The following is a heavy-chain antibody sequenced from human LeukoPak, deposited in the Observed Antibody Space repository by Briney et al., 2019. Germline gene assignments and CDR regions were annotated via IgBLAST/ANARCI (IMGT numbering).Heavy chain of an antibody. CDR2: IYYRGST. V-gene: IGHV4-59*01. J-gene: IGHJ4*02. CDR1: GGSINNYY. CDR3: ARGGDYGDLRYFDY. D-gene: IGHD4-17*01. Sequence: TETLSLTCTVSGGSINNYYWSWIRQPPGKGLEWIGYIYYRGSTNYNPSLKSRVTFSVDTSKNQSSLKLNSVTAADTAVYYCARGGDYGDLRYFDYWGQGTLVTVSS.